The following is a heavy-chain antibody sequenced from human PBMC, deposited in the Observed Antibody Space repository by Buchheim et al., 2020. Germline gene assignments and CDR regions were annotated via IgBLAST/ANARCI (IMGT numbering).Heavy chain of an antibody. CDR3: AREHSSDWYADY. D-gene: IGHD6-19*01. CDR1: GFTFSEFW. CDR2: INSDGIST. Sequence: EMQLVESGGGLVQPGGSLRLSCAVSGFTFSEFWMHWVRQAPGKGLVWVSRINSDGISTTYADSVRGRFTISRDNAKNTLYLQMINLRAEDTAVYYCAREHSSDWYADYWGQGTL. V-gene: IGHV3-74*03. J-gene: IGHJ4*01.